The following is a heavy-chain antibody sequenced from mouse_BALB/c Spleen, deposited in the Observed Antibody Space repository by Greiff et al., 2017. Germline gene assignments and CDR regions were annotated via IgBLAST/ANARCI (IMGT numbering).Heavy chain of an antibody. Sequence: QVQLQQSGPSLVQPSQSLSITCTVSGFSLTSYGVHWVRQSPGKGLEWLGVIWRGGSTDYNAAFMSRLSITKDNSKSQVFFKMNSLQADDTAIYYCAKMPYDGYGAWFAYWGPGTLVTVSA. V-gene: IGHV2-5-1*01. J-gene: IGHJ3*01. CDR1: GFSLTSYG. D-gene: IGHD2-3*01. CDR2: IWRGGST. CDR3: AKMPYDGYGAWFAY.